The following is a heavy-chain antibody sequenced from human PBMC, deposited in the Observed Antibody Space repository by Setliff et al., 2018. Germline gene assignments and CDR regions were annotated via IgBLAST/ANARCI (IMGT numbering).Heavy chain of an antibody. V-gene: IGHV4-34*01. CDR2: FDHSGTT. J-gene: IGHJ4*02. CDR1: GASFSNYY. Sequence: NPSETLSLTCTVYGASFSNYYWGWVRQPPEERLEWIAEFDHSGTTKYNPSLMGRVTISVDTSKNQFSLRLSSVTAADTAVYYCRFWSGYYKNDCWAQGTVVTVSS. CDR3: RFWSGYYKNDC. D-gene: IGHD3-3*01.